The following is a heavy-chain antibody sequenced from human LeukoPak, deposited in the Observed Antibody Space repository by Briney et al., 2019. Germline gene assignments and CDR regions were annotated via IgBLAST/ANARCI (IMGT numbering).Heavy chain of an antibody. D-gene: IGHD2-2*02. CDR3: ASNRVPAAIKSDRMDV. V-gene: IGHV1-18*01. CDR2: ISAYNGNT. CDR1: GYTFTSYG. J-gene: IGHJ6*02. Sequence: ASVKVSCKASGYTFTSYGISWVRQAPGQGLEWMGWISAYNGNTNYAQKLQGRVTMTTDTSTSTAYMELRSLRSDDTAVYYCASNRVPAAIKSDRMDVWGQGTTVTVSS.